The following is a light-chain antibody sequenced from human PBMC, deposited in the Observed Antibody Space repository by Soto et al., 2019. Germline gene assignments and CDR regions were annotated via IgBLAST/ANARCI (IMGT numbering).Light chain of an antibody. Sequence: DIVLTQSPGTLSVSPGDRATLSCRASQSLSNTYISWYQQKPGQAPRLLIYGASTRATGIPARFSGSGSGTEFTLTISSLQSEDFAVYYCQQYNNWPGTFGQGTKVDIK. CDR2: GAS. CDR3: QQYNNWPGT. J-gene: IGKJ1*01. CDR1: QSLSNT. V-gene: IGKV3-15*01.